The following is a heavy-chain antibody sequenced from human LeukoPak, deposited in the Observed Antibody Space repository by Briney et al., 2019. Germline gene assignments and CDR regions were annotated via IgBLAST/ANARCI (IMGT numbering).Heavy chain of an antibody. CDR3: ARGRSMDF. CDR1: GFIFRNNW. V-gene: IGHV3-7*04. Sequence: GGSLRLSCAAAGFIFRNNWMTWVRQAPGKGLEWVANIKHDSSEKYSVDSVKGRFTISRDNAKKILYLQMNSLRAEDTAVYFCARGRSMDFWGQGTLVTDSS. CDR2: IKHDSSEK. D-gene: IGHD2-2*01. J-gene: IGHJ4*02.